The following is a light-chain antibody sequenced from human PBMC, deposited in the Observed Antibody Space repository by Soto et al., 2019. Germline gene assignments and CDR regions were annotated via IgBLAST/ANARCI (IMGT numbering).Light chain of an antibody. CDR2: DTS. V-gene: IGKV1-33*01. CDR1: QDISNY. Sequence: DIQMTQSPSSLSASVGDRVTITCQASQDISNYLNWYQQRPGKAPQLLIYDTSILETGVPSRFSGSGSGTDFTFTISNLQPEDVATYYCQQFESLPVTFGPGTKVDLK. CDR3: QQFESLPVT. J-gene: IGKJ3*01.